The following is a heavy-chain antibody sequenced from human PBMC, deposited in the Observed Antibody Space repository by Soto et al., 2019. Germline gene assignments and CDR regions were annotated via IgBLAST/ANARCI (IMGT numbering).Heavy chain of an antibody. J-gene: IGHJ4*02. CDR1: GFTFSSYC. V-gene: IGHV3-23*01. CDR3: AKSPGMYYYDSSGYYHYDY. D-gene: IGHD3-22*01. Sequence: PGGALRLSFAASGFTFSSYCMSWVRQAPGEGLEWVSAISGSGVSTYYADSVKGRFTISRDNSKNTLYLQMNSLRAEDTAVYYCAKSPGMYYYDSSGYYHYDYWGQGTLVTVSS. CDR2: ISGSGVST.